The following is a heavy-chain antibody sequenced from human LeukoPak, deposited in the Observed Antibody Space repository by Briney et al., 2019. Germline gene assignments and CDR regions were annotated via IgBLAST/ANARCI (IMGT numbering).Heavy chain of an antibody. CDR2: IYSGGST. V-gene: IGHV3-66*01. J-gene: IGHJ4*02. D-gene: IGHD4-23*01. CDR1: GFTVSSNY. CDR3: ARARYGGNMNFDY. Sequence: GGSLRLSCAASGFTVSSNYMSWVRQAPGKGLGWVSVIYSGGSTYYADSVKGRFTISRDNSKNTLYLQMNSLRAEDTAVYYCARARYGGNMNFDYWGQGTLVTVSS.